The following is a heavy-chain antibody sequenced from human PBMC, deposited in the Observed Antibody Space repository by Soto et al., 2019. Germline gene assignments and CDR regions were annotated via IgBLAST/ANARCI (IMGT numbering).Heavy chain of an antibody. CDR2: IGGSGGST. CDR3: AKLGYDAFDI. J-gene: IGHJ3*02. CDR1: GFTFSSYA. Sequence: PWVSLRLSWAASGFTFSSYAMSWVRQAPGKGLEWVSAIGGSGGSTYYADSVKGRFTISRDNSKNTLYLQMNSLRAEDTAVYYCAKLGYDAFDIWGQGTMVTVSS. D-gene: IGHD6-13*01. V-gene: IGHV3-23*01.